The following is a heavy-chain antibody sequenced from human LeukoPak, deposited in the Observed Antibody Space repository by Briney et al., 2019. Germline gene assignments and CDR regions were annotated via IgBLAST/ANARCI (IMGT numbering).Heavy chain of an antibody. D-gene: IGHD6-19*01. Sequence: SETLSLTCTVSGGSINSYYWSWIRQPAGKGLEWIGRISTSGSTNYNPSLRSRVTMSVDKSKNQFSLKLSSVTAADTAVYYCARDFYSSGWYGLWFDFWGQGTLVTVSS. CDR2: ISTSGST. V-gene: IGHV4-4*07. J-gene: IGHJ4*02. CDR1: GGSINSYY. CDR3: ARDFYSSGWYGLWFDF.